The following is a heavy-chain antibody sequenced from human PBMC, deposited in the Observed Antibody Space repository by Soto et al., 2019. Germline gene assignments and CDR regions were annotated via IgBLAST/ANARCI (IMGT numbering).Heavy chain of an antibody. CDR3: ARAGGIIAAAGTAFDY. CDR1: GGTFSSYA. CDR2: IIPIFGAA. D-gene: IGHD6-13*01. J-gene: IGHJ4*02. Sequence: SVKVSCKASGGTFSSYAISWVRQAPGQGLEWMGGIIPIFGAANYAQKFQGRVTITADKSTSTAYMELSSLRSEDTAVYYCARAGGIIAAAGTAFDYWGQGTLVTVSS. V-gene: IGHV1-69*06.